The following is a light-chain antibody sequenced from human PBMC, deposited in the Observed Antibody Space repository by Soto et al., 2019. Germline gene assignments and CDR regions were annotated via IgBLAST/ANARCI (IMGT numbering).Light chain of an antibody. CDR3: QQSFTAPIT. J-gene: IGKJ5*01. V-gene: IGKV1-39*01. Sequence: DIQMTQSPSSLSASVGARVTVTCRTSQSINNHLNWYQQKPGEAPKLLIYGSSSLHYGVPSRFSGSGSGSAFTLTISSLQPEDSATYYCQQSFTAPITFGQGTRLEI. CDR1: QSINNH. CDR2: GSS.